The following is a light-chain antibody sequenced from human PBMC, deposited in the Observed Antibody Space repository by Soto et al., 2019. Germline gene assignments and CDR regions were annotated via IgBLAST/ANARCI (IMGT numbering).Light chain of an antibody. CDR1: SSNFGSNT. CDR2: SNN. Sequence: QSVVTQPPSASGTPGQRVTIFCSGSSSNFGSNTVNWYQQLPGTAPKLLMYSNNQRPSGVPDRFSGSKSGTSASLAISGLQSEDEADYSCAAWDDSLNGVVFGGGTKVTVL. V-gene: IGLV1-44*01. J-gene: IGLJ2*01. CDR3: AAWDDSLNGVV.